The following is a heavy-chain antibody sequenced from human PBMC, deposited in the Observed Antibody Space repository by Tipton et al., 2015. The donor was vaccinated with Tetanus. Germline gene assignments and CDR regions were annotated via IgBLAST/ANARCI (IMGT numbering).Heavy chain of an antibody. D-gene: IGHD6-19*01. CDR3: ARRAKDWLADLRAFAY. V-gene: IGHV4-31*03. CDR1: GGSISRGGYY. Sequence: SLTCTVSGGSISRGGYYWSWIRQHPGKGLEWIGYIYYRGSTYYNPSLKRRVTISVDTSKNQFTLKMSYVTGADTAVYSCARRAKDWLADLRAFAYWGQGSLVTVPS. CDR2: IYYRGST. J-gene: IGHJ4*02.